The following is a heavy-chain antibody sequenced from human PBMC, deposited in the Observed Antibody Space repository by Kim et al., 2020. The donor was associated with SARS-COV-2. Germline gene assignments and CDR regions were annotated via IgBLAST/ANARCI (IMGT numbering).Heavy chain of an antibody. V-gene: IGHV4-39*07. CDR2: IYYSGST. J-gene: IGHJ5*02. CDR3: ARVAKGTEYYYGSGSYHWFDP. Sequence: SETLSLTCTVSGGSISSSSYYWGWIRQPPGKGLEWIGSIYYSGSTYYNPSLKSRVTISVDTSKNQFSLKLSSVTAADTAVYYCARVAKGTEYYYGSGSYHWFDPWGQGTLVTVSS. D-gene: IGHD3-10*01. CDR1: GGSISSSSYY.